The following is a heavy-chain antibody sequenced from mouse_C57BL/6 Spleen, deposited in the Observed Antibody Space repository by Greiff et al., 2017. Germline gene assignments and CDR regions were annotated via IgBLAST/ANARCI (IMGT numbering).Heavy chain of an antibody. CDR3: ARPYSNYSYYYAMDY. CDR1: GYTFTSYW. D-gene: IGHD2-5*01. Sequence: QVQLKQPGAELVKPGASVKLSCKASGYTFTSYWMHWVKQRPGQGLEWIGMIHPNSGSTNYNEKFKSKATLTVDKSSSTAYMQLSSLTSEDSAVYYCARPYSNYSYYYAMDYWGQGTSVTVSS. CDR2: IHPNSGST. V-gene: IGHV1-64*01. J-gene: IGHJ4*01.